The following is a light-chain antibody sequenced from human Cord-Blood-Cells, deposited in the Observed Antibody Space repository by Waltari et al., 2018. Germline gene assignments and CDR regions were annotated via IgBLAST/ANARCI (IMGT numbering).Light chain of an antibody. J-gene: IGLJ2*01. CDR1: SRHVGGYNY. CDR3: SSYTSSSTVV. V-gene: IGLV2-14*01. CDR2: DVS. Sequence: QSALTQPASVSGSPGQSIPISCPGTSRHVGGYNYVPWYQQHPGKAPKRMIYDVSNRPSGVSNRFSGSKSGNTASLTISGLQAEDEADYYCSSYTSSSTVVFGGGTKLTVL.